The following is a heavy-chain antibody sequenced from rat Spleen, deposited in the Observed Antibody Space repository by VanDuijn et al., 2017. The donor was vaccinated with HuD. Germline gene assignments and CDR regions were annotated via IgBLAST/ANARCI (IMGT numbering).Heavy chain of an antibody. V-gene: IGHV5S23*01. CDR1: GFTFSNYY. D-gene: IGHD1-7*01. CDR2: ITNSGGST. J-gene: IGHJ3*01. CDR3: TREDLEYYPNWFAY. Sequence: EVQLVESGGGLVQPGRSLKLSCAASGFTFSNYYMAWVRQAPTKGLEWVASITNSGGSTYYRDSVKGRFTISRDNAKSTLYLQMDSLRSEDTATYYCTREDLEYYPNWFAYWGQGTLVTVSS.